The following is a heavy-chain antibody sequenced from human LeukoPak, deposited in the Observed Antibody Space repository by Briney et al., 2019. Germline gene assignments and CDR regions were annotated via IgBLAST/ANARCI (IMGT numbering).Heavy chain of an antibody. Sequence: PGGSLRLSCAASGFTFSSHAMSWVRQAPGKGLEWVSVISGDATRIYYADSVKGRSTVSRDNSKNTLYLQMSSLRAEDTALYYCAKLQGYTAMVYCYMDVWGKGTTVTVSS. CDR3: AKLQGYTAMVYCYMDV. J-gene: IGHJ6*03. CDR2: ISGDATRI. V-gene: IGHV3-23*01. D-gene: IGHD5-18*01. CDR1: GFTFSSHA.